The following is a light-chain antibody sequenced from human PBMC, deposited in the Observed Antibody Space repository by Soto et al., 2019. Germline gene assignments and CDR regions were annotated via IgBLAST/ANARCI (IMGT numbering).Light chain of an antibody. J-gene: IGLJ1*01. CDR2: DVS. Sequence: QSALTQPASVSGSPGQSITISCTGASSDVGGYNYASWYQQHPGKAPKLMIYDVSNRPSGVSNRFSGSKSGNTASLTISGLQAEDEADYYCSSYTSRLYVFGAGTKVTVL. CDR1: SSDVGGYNY. CDR3: SSYTSRLYV. V-gene: IGLV2-14*01.